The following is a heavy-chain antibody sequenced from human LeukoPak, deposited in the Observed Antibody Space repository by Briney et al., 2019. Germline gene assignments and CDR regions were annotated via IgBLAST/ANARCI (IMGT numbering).Heavy chain of an antibody. CDR2: IFCSGGST. D-gene: IGHD6-19*01. Sequence: GGSLRLSCAASGFTFSSYAMYWLRQAPGKGLEWVSGIFCSGGSTHYADSVKGRFTISRDNSKNTVYLQMNSQIAEDRAVYYCAKTTTGYSSGRFPGWPVDYWGQGTLVTVSS. CDR3: AKTTTGYSSGRFPGWPVDY. J-gene: IGHJ4*02. V-gene: IGHV3-23*01. CDR1: GFTFSSYA.